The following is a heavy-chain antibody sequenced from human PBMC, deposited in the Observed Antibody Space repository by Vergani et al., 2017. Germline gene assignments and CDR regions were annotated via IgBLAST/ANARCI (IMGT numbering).Heavy chain of an antibody. CDR3: AREGGSGSFAAYYYYGMDV. CDR1: GGSISSGGYY. V-gene: IGHV4-31*03. J-gene: IGHJ6*02. CDR2: IYYSGST. D-gene: IGHD3-10*01. Sequence: QVQLQESGPGLVQPSQTLSLPCTVSGGSISSGGYYWSWIRQHPGKGLEWIGYIYYSGSTYYNPSLKSRVTISVDTSKNQFSLKLSSVTAADTAVYYCAREGGSGSFAAYYYYGMDVWGQGTTVTVSS.